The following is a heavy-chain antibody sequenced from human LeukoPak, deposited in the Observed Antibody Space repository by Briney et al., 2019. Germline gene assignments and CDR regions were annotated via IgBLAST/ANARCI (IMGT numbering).Heavy chain of an antibody. CDR1: GYTFTGYY. J-gene: IGHJ4*02. CDR3: ARDPGYSSSLYSFDY. CDR2: INPNSGGT. Sequence: ASVKVSCKASGYTFTGYYMHWGRQPPGQGVVGLRGINPNSGGTNYAQKFQGWVTMTSDTSISTAYMDLIRLRSDDAAVYSCARDPGYSSSLYSFDYWGQGTLVTVSS. V-gene: IGHV1-2*04. D-gene: IGHD6-13*01.